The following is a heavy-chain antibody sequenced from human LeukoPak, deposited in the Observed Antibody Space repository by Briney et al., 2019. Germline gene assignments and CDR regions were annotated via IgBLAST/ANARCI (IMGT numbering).Heavy chain of an antibody. J-gene: IGHJ4*02. V-gene: IGHV4-34*01. D-gene: IGHD3-3*01. CDR2: INHSGST. CDR1: GGSFSGYY. CDR3: ARGRLYYDFWSGYRTSYFDY. Sequence: SETLSLTCAVYGGSFSGYYWSWLRQPPGKGLEWIGEINHSGSTNYNPSLKSRVTISVDTSKNQFSLKLSSVTAADTAVYYCARGRLYYDFWSGYRTSYFDYWGQGTLVTVSS.